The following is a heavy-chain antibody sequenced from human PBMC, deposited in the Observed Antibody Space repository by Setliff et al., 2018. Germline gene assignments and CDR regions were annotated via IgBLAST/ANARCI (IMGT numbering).Heavy chain of an antibody. CDR1: GDSISSYF. J-gene: IGHJ4*02. D-gene: IGHD3-22*01. CDR2: FYISGTT. Sequence: SETLSLTCSVSGDSISSYFWTWIRQPAGKGLEWIGRFYISGTTTYNPSLKSRVTMSADTSKNQFSLKLSSVTAADTAVYYCARGSFPYDNSGFDYWGQGTLVTV. V-gene: IGHV4-4*07. CDR3: ARGSFPYDNSGFDY.